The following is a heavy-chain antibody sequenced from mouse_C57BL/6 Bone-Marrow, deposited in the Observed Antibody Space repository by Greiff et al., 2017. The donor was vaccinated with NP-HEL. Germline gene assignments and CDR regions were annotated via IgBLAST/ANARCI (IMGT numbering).Heavy chain of an antibody. CDR2: INPSTGGT. CDR3: ARPHGSSYAY. CDR1: GYSFTGYY. J-gene: IGHJ3*01. D-gene: IGHD1-1*01. V-gene: IGHV1-42*01. Sequence: VQLKESGPELVKPGASVKISCKASGYSFTGYYMNWVKQSPEKSLEWIGEINPSTGGTTYNQKFKAKATLTVDKSSSTAYMQLKSLTSEDSAVYYCARPHGSSYAYWGQGTLVTVSA.